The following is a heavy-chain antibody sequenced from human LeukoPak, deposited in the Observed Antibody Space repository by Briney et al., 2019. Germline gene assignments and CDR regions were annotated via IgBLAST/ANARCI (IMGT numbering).Heavy chain of an antibody. CDR3: AKRGVVIRVILVGFHKQAYYFDS. CDR2: ITSGGDYI. Sequence: PGGSLRLSCAASGFTFNTFNMNWVRQAPGKGLEWVSSITSGGDYIYYADSVKGRFTTSRDNAKNSLYLQMNSLRAEDTAVYFCAKRGVVIRVILVGFHKQAYYFDSWGQGALVTVSS. CDR1: GFTFNTFN. V-gene: IGHV3-21*04. J-gene: IGHJ4*02. D-gene: IGHD3-10*01.